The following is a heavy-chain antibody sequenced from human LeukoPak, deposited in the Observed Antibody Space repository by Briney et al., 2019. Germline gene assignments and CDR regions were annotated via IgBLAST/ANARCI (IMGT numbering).Heavy chain of an antibody. CDR3: AREKSYSSGWYYFDY. V-gene: IGHV1-69*05. D-gene: IGHD6-19*01. CDR1: GGTFSSYA. J-gene: IGHJ4*02. CDR2: ISPIFGTA. Sequence: GSSVKVSCKASGGTFSSYAISWVRQAPGQGLEWMRGISPIFGTANYAQKFQGRVTITTDESTSTAYMELSSPRSEDTAVYYCAREKSYSSGWYYFDYWGQGTLVTVSS.